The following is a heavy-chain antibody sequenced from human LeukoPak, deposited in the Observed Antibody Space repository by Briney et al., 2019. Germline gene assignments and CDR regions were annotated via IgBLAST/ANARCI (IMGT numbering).Heavy chain of an antibody. V-gene: IGHV4-59*01. Sequence: SETLSLTCTVSGGSISSYYWSWIRQPPGKGLEWVGYIYYSRSTNYNPSLKSGVNISVDTSKNQFSLKLSSVTAADTAVYYCARGHSGYDYFRPGWFDPWGQGTLVTVSS. CDR3: ARGHSGYDYFRPGWFDP. CDR1: GGSISSYY. J-gene: IGHJ5*02. CDR2: IYYSRST. D-gene: IGHD5-12*01.